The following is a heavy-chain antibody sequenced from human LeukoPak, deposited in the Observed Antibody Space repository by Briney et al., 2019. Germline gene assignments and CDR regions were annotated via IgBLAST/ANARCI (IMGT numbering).Heavy chain of an antibody. CDR2: ISYDGSNK. V-gene: IGHV3-30*04. J-gene: IGHJ3*02. CDR1: GFTFSSYA. CDR3: AKGLAMIVVAPRRYAFDI. Sequence: GRSLRLSCAASGFTFSSYAMHWVRQAPGKGLEWVAVISYDGSNKYYADSVKGRFTISRDNSKNTLYLQMNSLRAEDTAVYYCAKGLAMIVVAPRRYAFDIWGQGTMVTVSS. D-gene: IGHD3-22*01.